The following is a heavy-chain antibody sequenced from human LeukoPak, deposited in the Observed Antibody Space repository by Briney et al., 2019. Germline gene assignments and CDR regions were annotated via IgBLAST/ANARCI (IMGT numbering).Heavy chain of an antibody. Sequence: SVKDSCKASGGTFSSYAISWVRQAPGQGLEWMGGIIPIFGTANYAQKFQGRVTITADESTSTAYMELSSLRSEDTAVYYCARAQTYYDYVWGSYRYTYFDYWGQGTLVTVSS. CDR1: GGTFSSYA. V-gene: IGHV1-69*01. CDR3: ARAQTYYDYVWGSYRYTYFDY. D-gene: IGHD3-16*02. J-gene: IGHJ4*02. CDR2: IIPIFGTA.